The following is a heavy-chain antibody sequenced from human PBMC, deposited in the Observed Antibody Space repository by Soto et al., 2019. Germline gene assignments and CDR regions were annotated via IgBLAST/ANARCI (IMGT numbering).Heavy chain of an antibody. CDR1: GFTFSNYS. CDR2: ISTSSGYR. V-gene: IGHV3-21*01. Sequence: GGSLRLSSASSGFTFSNYSMNWVRQAPGKGLEWVSSISTSSGYRYYADSVKGRFTISRDNAKKSLYLQMNSLRAEDTAVYYCARDLHDYVSFRFDPWGQGTLVTVS. D-gene: IGHD3-16*01. J-gene: IGHJ5*02. CDR3: ARDLHDYVSFRFDP.